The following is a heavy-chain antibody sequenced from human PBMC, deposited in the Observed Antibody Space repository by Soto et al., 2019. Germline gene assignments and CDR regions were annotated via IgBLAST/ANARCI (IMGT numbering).Heavy chain of an antibody. Sequence: QVQLQESGPGLVKPSQTLSLTCTVSGGSISSGGYYWSWIRQHPGKGLEWIGYIYYSGSTYYNPSLKSRVTISVDTSKKQFSLKLRSVTAADTAVYYCARLITMVRGAPEDFDYWGQGPLVTVSS. CDR3: ARLITMVRGAPEDFDY. CDR1: GGSISSGGYY. V-gene: IGHV4-31*03. J-gene: IGHJ4*02. CDR2: IYYSGST. D-gene: IGHD3-10*01.